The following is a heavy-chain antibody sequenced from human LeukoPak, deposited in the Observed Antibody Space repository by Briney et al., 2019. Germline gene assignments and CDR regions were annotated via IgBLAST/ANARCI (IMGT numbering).Heavy chain of an antibody. J-gene: IGHJ5*02. CDR2: MNPYSGDR. D-gene: IGHD3-22*01. CDR1: GYTFTSYD. V-gene: IGHV1-8*01. CDR3: ARGPYYYDSRGWFEG. Sequence: PSVTLSCTASGYTFTSYDINRVREAAGHGQGWMGWMNPYSGDRAYAKKFQGRVTMTRNTSISTAYMEMSRLRSEDKAVYYCARGPYYYDSRGWFEGWGQGTLVTVSS.